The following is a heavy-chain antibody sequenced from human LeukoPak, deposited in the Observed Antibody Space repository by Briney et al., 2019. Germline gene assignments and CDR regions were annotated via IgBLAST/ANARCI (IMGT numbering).Heavy chain of an antibody. CDR1: GYTFTGYY. CDR2: INPNSGGT. J-gene: IGHJ3*02. D-gene: IGHD4-17*01. CDR3: AREFSTVTTFRNDAFDI. Sequence: GASLKVSCKASGYTFTGYYMHWVRQAPGQGLEWMGWINPNSGGTNYAQKFQGRVTMTRDTSISTAYMELSRLRSDDTAVYYCAREFSTVTTFRNDAFDIWAQGTMVTVSS. V-gene: IGHV1-2*02.